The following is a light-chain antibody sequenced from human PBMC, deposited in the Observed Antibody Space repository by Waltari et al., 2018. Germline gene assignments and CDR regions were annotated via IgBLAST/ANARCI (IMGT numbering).Light chain of an antibody. CDR2: GNS. CDR1: SSNIGAGYD. CDR3: QSYDSSLSGNV. J-gene: IGLJ6*01. V-gene: IGLV1-40*01. Sequence: QSVLTQPPSVSGAPGQRVTISCTGSSSNIGAGYDVHWYQQLPGRVPKLLIYGNSNRPSGVPDRFSGSKSGTSASLAITGLQAEDEADYYCQSYDSSLSGNVFGSGTKVTVL.